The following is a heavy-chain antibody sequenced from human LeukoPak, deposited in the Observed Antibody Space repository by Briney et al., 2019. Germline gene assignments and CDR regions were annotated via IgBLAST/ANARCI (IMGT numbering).Heavy chain of an antibody. J-gene: IGHJ2*01. CDR2: IYYGGST. CDR3: ARHGYSSGSGYFDL. CDR1: GGSISSYY. Sequence: PSETLSLTCTVSGGSISSYYWSWIRQPPGKGLEWIGYIYYGGSTNYNPSLKSRVTISVDTSKNQFSLKLTSVTAADTAVYYCARHGYSSGSGYFDLWGRGTLVTVSS. V-gene: IGHV4-59*08. D-gene: IGHD5-18*01.